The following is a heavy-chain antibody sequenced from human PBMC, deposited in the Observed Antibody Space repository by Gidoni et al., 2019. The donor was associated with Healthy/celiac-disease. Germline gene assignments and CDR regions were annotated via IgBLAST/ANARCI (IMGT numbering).Heavy chain of an antibody. CDR3: ARDPLYSSGPFVAYYFDY. Sequence: QVQLVQSGAEVKKPGASVKVSCKASGYTFTSYAMHWVRQAPGQRLEWMGWINAGNGNTKYSQKFQGRVTITRDTSASTAYMELSSLRSEDTAVYYCARDPLYSSGPFVAYYFDYWGQGTLVTVSS. V-gene: IGHV1-3*01. CDR2: INAGNGNT. D-gene: IGHD6-19*01. J-gene: IGHJ4*02. CDR1: GYTFTSYA.